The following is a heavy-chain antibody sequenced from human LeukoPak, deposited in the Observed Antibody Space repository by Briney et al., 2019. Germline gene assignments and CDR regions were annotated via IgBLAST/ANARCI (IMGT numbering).Heavy chain of an antibody. Sequence: GGSLRLSCAASGFTFSSYSMNWVRQAPGKGLEWVSYISSSISVIYYADSVKGRFTISRDNAKNSLYLQMNSLRDEDTAVYYCARDQYSGHWYYALDIWGQGTMGTVSS. CDR3: ARDQYSGHWYYALDI. CDR1: GFTFSSYS. CDR2: ISSSISVI. D-gene: IGHD6-19*01. J-gene: IGHJ3*02. V-gene: IGHV3-48*02.